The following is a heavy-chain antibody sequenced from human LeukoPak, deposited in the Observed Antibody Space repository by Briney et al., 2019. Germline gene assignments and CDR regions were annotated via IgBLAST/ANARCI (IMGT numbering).Heavy chain of an antibody. J-gene: IGHJ5*02. Sequence: PGGSLRLSCAASGFTFSSYAMSWVRQAPGKGLEWVSAISSTGGNTYYADSVKGRSTISRDNSKNTLYLQMNSLRADDTAVYYCAKDFSLGSHNWFDPWGQGTLVTVSS. CDR2: ISSTGGNT. CDR3: AKDFSLGSHNWFDP. D-gene: IGHD3-10*01. CDR1: GFTFSSYA. V-gene: IGHV3-23*01.